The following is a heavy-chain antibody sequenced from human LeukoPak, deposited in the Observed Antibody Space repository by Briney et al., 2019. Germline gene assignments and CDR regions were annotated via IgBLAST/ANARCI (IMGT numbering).Heavy chain of an antibody. Sequence: SETLSLTCTVSGDSISSYYWSCIRQPPGKGLEGIGYFYTSGGTNYIPSLKGRVTISIGTSKNQFSLKLNSVTAADSAVYYCARLTRLSTSPDRYYLDYWGQGTLVTVSS. J-gene: IGHJ4*02. CDR3: ARLTRLSTSPDRYYLDY. V-gene: IGHV4-4*09. CDR1: GDSISSYY. CDR2: FYTSGGT. D-gene: IGHD6-6*01.